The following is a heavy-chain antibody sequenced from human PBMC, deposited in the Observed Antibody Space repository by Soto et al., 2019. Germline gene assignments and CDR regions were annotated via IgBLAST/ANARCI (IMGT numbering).Heavy chain of an antibody. CDR3: ARYIPGVRYYGMDV. CDR2: IGESGTPT. Sequence: GGSLRLSCAASRFTLADYAMSWVRQAPGGRLEWVSLIGESGTPTYYADSVKGRFTISRDNSGNTLFLEMYSLRAEDTAVYYCARYIPGVRYYGMDVWGQGTTVTVSS. V-gene: IGHV3-23*01. D-gene: IGHD2-2*01. CDR1: RFTLADYA. J-gene: IGHJ6*02.